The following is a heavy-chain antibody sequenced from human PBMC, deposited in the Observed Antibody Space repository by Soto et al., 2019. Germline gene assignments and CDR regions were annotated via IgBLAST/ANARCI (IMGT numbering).Heavy chain of an antibody. D-gene: IGHD3-3*01. CDR2: IYYSGST. J-gene: IGHJ6*03. Sequence: TLSHTCTVSGGSISSGGYYWSWIRQHPGKGLEWIGYIYYSGSTYYNPSLKSRVSISVDTSKNQFSLKLSSVTAADTAVYYCARSKQDFWSGYYAPDYYYYMDVWGKGTTVTVSS. CDR1: GGSISSGGYY. CDR3: ARSKQDFWSGYYAPDYYYYMDV. V-gene: IGHV4-31*03.